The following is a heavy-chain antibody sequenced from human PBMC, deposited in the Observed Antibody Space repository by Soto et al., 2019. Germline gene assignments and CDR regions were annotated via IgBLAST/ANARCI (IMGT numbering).Heavy chain of an antibody. V-gene: IGHV3-30-3*01. D-gene: IGHD2-2*02. Sequence: PGGSLRLSCAACGFTFSSYAMHWVRQAPGKGLEWVAVISYDGSNKYYADSVKGRFTISRDNSKNTLYLQMNSLRAEDTAVYYCAALRAVVPAAIGLYYYYYYGMDVWGQGTTVTVSS. CDR2: ISYDGSNK. CDR1: GFTFSSYA. CDR3: AALRAVVPAAIGLYYYYYYGMDV. J-gene: IGHJ6*02.